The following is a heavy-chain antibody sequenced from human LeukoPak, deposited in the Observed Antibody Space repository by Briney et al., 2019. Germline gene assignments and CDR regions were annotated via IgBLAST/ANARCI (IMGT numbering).Heavy chain of an antibody. CDR3: ARGYCSGGSCYPRHNRQYYFDY. CDR2: INHSGST. D-gene: IGHD2-15*01. J-gene: IGHJ4*02. CDR1: GGSFSGYY. V-gene: IGHV4-34*01. Sequence: SETLSLTCAVYGGSFSGYYWSWIHQPPGKGLEWIGEINHSGSTNYNPSLKSRVTISVDTSKNQFSLKLSSVTAADTAVYYCARGYCSGGSCYPRHNRQYYFDYWGQGTLVTVSS.